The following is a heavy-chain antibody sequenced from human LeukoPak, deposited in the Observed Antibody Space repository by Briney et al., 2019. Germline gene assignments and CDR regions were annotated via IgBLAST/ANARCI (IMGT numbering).Heavy chain of an antibody. V-gene: IGHV3-30*02. J-gene: IGHJ4*02. CDR3: AKSVDPGVRGVIRNSPIDY. D-gene: IGHD3-10*01. CDR2: IRYDGTNK. CDR1: GFTFSVYA. Sequence: PGGSLRLSCAASGFTFSVYAMTWVRQAPGKGLEWVAFIRYDGTNKYYADSVKGRFTISRDNSKNTLYLQVNSLRAEDTAVYYCAKSVDPGVRGVIRNSPIDYWGQGTLVTVSS.